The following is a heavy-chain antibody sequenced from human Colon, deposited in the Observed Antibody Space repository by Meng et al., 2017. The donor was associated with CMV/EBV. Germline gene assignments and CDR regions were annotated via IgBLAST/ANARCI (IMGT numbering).Heavy chain of an antibody. CDR3: ARGWPPDF. D-gene: IGHD6-13*01. Sequence: GESLKISCAASGFTFNHYSLNWVRQAPGKGLEWVSSISHTGDTYYPDSLKGRFTLSRDNAQNSVYLEMNSLTAEDTAVYYGARGWPPDFWGQGTLVTVSS. CDR2: ISHTGDT. J-gene: IGHJ1*01. V-gene: IGHV3-21*06. CDR1: GFTFNHYS.